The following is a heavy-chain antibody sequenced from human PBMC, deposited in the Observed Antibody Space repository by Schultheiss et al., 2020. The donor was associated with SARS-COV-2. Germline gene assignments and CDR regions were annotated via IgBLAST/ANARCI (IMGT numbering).Heavy chain of an antibody. CDR2: ISSSGSTI. Sequence: GGSLRLSCAASGFTFSSYGMHWVRQAPGKGLEWVSYISSSGSTIYYADSVKGRFTISRDNAKNSLYLQMNSLRAEDTAVYYCANELRWGGFDYWGQGTLVTVSS. CDR1: GFTFSSYG. J-gene: IGHJ4*02. D-gene: IGHD3-16*01. CDR3: ANELRWGGFDY. V-gene: IGHV3-48*04.